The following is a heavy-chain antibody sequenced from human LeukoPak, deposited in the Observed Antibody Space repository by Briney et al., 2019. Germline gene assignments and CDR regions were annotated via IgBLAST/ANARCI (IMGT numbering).Heavy chain of an antibody. J-gene: IGHJ4*02. V-gene: IGHV3-74*01. CDR1: GNYW. Sequence: PGGSLRLSCAASGNYWMHWVRQVPGKGLVWVSHINSDGSWTSYADSVKGRFTISKDNAKNTVYLQMNSLRDEDTAVYYCASSGSYRFDYWGQGTLVTVSS. CDR2: INSDGSWT. D-gene: IGHD1-26*01. CDR3: ASSGSYRFDY.